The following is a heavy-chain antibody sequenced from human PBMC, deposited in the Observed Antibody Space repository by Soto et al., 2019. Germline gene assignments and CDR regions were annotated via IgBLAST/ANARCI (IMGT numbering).Heavy chain of an antibody. CDR2: ISDGGGSI. Sequence: PGGSLRLSCAAPGFSFSSYEMNWVRQAPGKGLEWISYISDGGGSIFYADSVRGRFTISRDDAKNSLYLQMNSLRAEDTAVYYCASQRFYYYYGMDVWGQGTTVTVSS. V-gene: IGHV3-48*03. J-gene: IGHJ6*02. CDR3: ASQRFYYYYGMDV. CDR1: GFSFSSYE.